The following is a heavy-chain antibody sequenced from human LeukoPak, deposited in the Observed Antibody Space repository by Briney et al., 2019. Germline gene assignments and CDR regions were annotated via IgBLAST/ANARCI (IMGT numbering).Heavy chain of an antibody. CDR2: IRFDVSNK. J-gene: IGHJ4*02. V-gene: IGHV3-30*02. Sequence: PGGPLRLSCAASGFTFNTYGMHWFRQAPGKGLEWVTFIRFDVSNKDYADSVKGRFTIYRDNSKNTLYLQMHSLRPEDTAMYYCAKEIGDPGATPDYWGQGTQVTVSS. CDR1: GFTFNTYG. CDR3: AKEIGDPGATPDY. D-gene: IGHD4-17*01.